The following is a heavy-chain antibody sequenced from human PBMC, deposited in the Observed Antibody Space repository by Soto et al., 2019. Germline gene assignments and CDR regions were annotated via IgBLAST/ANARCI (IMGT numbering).Heavy chain of an antibody. Sequence: GGSLRLSCAASGFTFSSYGMHWVRQAPGKGLEWVAVISYDGSNKYYADSVKGRFTISRDNSKNTLYLQMSSLRAEDTAVYYCAKDESSGSGSYYPAHFDYWGQGTLVTVSS. CDR2: ISYDGSNK. V-gene: IGHV3-30*18. J-gene: IGHJ4*02. CDR3: AKDESSGSGSYYPAHFDY. D-gene: IGHD3-10*01. CDR1: GFTFSSYG.